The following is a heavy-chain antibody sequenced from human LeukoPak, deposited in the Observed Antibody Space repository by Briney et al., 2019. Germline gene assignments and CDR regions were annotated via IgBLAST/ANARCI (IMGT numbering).Heavy chain of an antibody. D-gene: IGHD3-22*01. CDR2: ISYDGSNK. V-gene: IGHV3-30*04. CDR3: ATDYYDSSGSQSKAFDI. CDR1: GFTFSSYA. J-gene: IGHJ3*02. Sequence: GGSLRLSCAASGFTFSSYAMHWVRQAPGKGLEWVAVISYDGSNKYYADSVKGRFTTSRDNSKNTLYLQMNSLRAEDTAVYYCATDYYDSSGSQSKAFDIWGQGTMVTVSS.